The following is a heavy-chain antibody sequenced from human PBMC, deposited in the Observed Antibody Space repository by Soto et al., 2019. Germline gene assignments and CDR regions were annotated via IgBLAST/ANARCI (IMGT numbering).Heavy chain of an antibody. D-gene: IGHD1-26*01. CDR2: ISFDGSER. J-gene: IGHJ6*02. V-gene: IGHV3-30*18. CDR1: GLTFRDSG. Sequence: QVQLVESGGGVVQPGTSLRLSCVVSGLTFRDSGMHWVRQAPGKGLEWVAVISFDGSERHYRDSVQGRFSISRDNSTNTLYLQMNSLRGDDSAVYYCANGKAGVRYYYGMDVWGQGSTVTVSS. CDR3: ANGKAGVRYYYGMDV.